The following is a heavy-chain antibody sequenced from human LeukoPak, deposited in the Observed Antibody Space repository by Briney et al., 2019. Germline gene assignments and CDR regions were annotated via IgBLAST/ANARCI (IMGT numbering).Heavy chain of an antibody. V-gene: IGHV4-59*01. J-gene: IGHJ4*02. Sequence: PSETLSLTCTVSGGSISSYYWSWIRQPPGKGLEWIGYIYYSGSTNYNPSLKSRVTISVDTSKNQFSLKLSSVTAADTAVYYCARVTGYVMEDYFDYWGQGTLVTVSS. CDR3: ARVTGYVMEDYFDY. D-gene: IGHD6-13*01. CDR2: IYYSGST. CDR1: GGSISSYY.